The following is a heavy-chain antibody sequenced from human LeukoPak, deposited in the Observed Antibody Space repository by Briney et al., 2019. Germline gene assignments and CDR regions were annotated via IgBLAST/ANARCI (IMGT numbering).Heavy chain of an antibody. Sequence: GGSLRLSCTVSGFTVSSNSMSWVRQAPGKGLEGVSFIYSDNTHYSDSVKGRFTISRDNSKNTLYLQMNSLRAEDTAVYYCARVDYDVSTGYQNYFQYWGQGTLVTVSS. CDR2: IYSDNT. D-gene: IGHD3-9*01. CDR3: ARVDYDVSTGYQNYFQY. CDR1: GFTVSSNS. V-gene: IGHV3-53*01. J-gene: IGHJ4*02.